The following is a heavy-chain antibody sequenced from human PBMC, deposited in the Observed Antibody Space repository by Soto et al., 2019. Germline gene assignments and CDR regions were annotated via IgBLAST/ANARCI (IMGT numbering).Heavy chain of an antibody. D-gene: IGHD3-22*01. CDR1: GYTFTSYY. CDR2: INPSGGST. J-gene: IGHJ6*02. V-gene: IGHV1-46*01. Sequence: QVQLVQSGAEVKKPGASVKVSCKASGYTFTSYYMHWVRQAPGQGLEWMGIINPSGGSTSYAQKFQGRVTMTRDTSTSTVYMELSSLRSEDTAVYYCAREHSYYDSSGYQDYYYGTDVWGQGTTVTVSS. CDR3: AREHSYYDSSGYQDYYYGTDV.